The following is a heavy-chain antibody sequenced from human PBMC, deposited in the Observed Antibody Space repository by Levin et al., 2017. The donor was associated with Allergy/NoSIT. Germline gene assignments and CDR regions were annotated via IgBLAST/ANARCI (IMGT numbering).Heavy chain of an antibody. CDR2: ISSSGSTI. Sequence: GGSLRLSCAASGFTFSDYYMSWIRQAPGKGLEWVSYISSSGSTIYYADSVKGRFTISRDNAKNSLYLQMNSLRAEDTAVYYCARSRAYYYYYGMDGWGQGTTVTVSS. CDR3: ARSRAYYYYYGMDG. CDR1: GFTFSDYY. V-gene: IGHV3-11*01. J-gene: IGHJ6*02.